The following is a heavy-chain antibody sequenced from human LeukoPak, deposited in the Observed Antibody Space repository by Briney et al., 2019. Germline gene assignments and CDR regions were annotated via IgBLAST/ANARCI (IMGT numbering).Heavy chain of an antibody. CDR3: ARVAVVVVAARGDFDY. Sequence: GASVKVSCKSSGYTFTSYGISWVRQAPGQGLEWMGWISAYNGNTSYAQKLQGRVTMTTDTSTSTAYMDVRTLRASNTYGYFFARVAVVVVAARGDFDYWGQGTLVTVSS. V-gene: IGHV1-18*01. D-gene: IGHD2-15*01. J-gene: IGHJ4*02. CDR2: ISAYNGNT. CDR1: GYTFTSYG.